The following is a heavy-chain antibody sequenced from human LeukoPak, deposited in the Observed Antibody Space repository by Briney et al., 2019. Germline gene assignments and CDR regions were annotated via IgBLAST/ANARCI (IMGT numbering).Heavy chain of an antibody. CDR2: MQYSGST. Sequence: SETLSLTCTVSGGSISRNNDYWAWIRQPPGKGLEWIGSMQYSGSTHYNPSLKSRVTISVDTSKKQFYLKVSSVTAADTAVYYCARQAEYIYEPGWFDPWGQGTLVTVSS. CDR3: ARQAEYIYEPGWFDP. J-gene: IGHJ5*02. V-gene: IGHV4-39*01. CDR1: GGSISRNNDY. D-gene: IGHD5-18*01.